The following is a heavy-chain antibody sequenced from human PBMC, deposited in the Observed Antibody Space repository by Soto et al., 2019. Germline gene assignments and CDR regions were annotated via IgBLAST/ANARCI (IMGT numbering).Heavy chain of an antibody. Sequence: GGSLRLSCAASGLTCRSYDVDWVRQAPGKGLEWVEVISYEGSKQYYADSVKGRFTISRDNSKNTLYLQMNSLRADDTAVYYCARDPSRFLELLLPPDYYYYYGMDVWGQGTTVTVSS. V-gene: IGHV3-30-3*01. CDR3: ARDPSRFLELLLPPDYYYYYGMDV. CDR2: ISYEGSKQ. CDR1: GLTCRSYD. D-gene: IGHD3-3*01. J-gene: IGHJ6*02.